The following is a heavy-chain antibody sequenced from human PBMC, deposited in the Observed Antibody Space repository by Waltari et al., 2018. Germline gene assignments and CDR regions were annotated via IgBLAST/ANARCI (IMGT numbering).Heavy chain of an antibody. V-gene: IGHV3-48*03. D-gene: IGHD3-10*01. CDR3: ARALWSYYFDY. CDR1: GFTFSSYD. J-gene: IGHJ4*02. Sequence: EVQLVESGGGLVQPGGSLRLACAASGFTFSSYDINWVRQAPGKGLEWVSYISSSGSTIYYADSVKGRFTISRDNAKNSLYLQMNSLRAEDTAVYYCARALWSYYFDYWGQGTLVTVSS. CDR2: ISSSGSTI.